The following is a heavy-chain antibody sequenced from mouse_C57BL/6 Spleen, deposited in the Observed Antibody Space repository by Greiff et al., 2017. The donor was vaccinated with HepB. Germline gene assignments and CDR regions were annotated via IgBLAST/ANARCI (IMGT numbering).Heavy chain of an antibody. Sequence: EVMLVESGGGLVKPGGSLKLSCAASGFTFSDYGMHWVRQAPEKGLEWVAYISSGSSTIYYADTVKGRFTISRDNAKNTLFLQMTSLRSEDTAMYYCAREGPYAMDYWGQGTSVTVSS. CDR1: GFTFSDYG. V-gene: IGHV5-17*01. J-gene: IGHJ4*01. CDR3: AREGPYAMDY. CDR2: ISSGSSTI.